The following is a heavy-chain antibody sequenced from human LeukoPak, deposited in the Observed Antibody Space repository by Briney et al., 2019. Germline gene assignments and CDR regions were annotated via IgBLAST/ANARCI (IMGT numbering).Heavy chain of an antibody. CDR1: GYSISSSNW. CDR3: ARSVGTTHFDF. J-gene: IGHJ4*02. V-gene: IGHV4-28*01. CDR2: IFDNGNT. Sequence: SDTLSLTCTVSGYSISSSNWWGWIRQPPGKGLEWIGCIFDNGNTYYNPSLKSRVTMSVDTSKNQFSLRLSSVTTVDTAVYYCARSVGTTHFDFWGQGTPVTVSS. D-gene: IGHD1-26*01.